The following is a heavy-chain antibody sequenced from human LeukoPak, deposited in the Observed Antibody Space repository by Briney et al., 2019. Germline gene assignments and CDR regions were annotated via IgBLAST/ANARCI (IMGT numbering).Heavy chain of an antibody. Sequence: SETLSLTCTVSGGSISSYYWSWIRQPPGKGLEWIGYIYYSGSTNYNPSLKSRVTISVDTSKNQFSLKLSSVTAADTAVYYCASYMTTVTTQGWFDPWGQEPWSPSPQ. CDR3: ASYMTTVTTQGWFDP. J-gene: IGHJ5*02. CDR1: GGSISSYY. V-gene: IGHV4-59*01. CDR2: IYYSGST. D-gene: IGHD4-17*01.